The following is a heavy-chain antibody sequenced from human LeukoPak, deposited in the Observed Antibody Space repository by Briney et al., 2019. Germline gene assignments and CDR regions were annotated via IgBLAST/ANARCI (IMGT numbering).Heavy chain of an antibody. D-gene: IGHD6-19*01. CDR2: IYSSGST. V-gene: IGHV4-59*01. CDR1: GGSISNYY. J-gene: IGHJ4*02. CDR3: ARAGYSSGWPTN. Sequence: SETLSLTCTVSGGSISNYYWSWIRQPPGKGLEWIGYIYSSGSTNYNPSLKSRVTIPVDTSKNQFSLRLSSVTAADTAVYFCARAGYSSGWPTNWGQGTLVTVSS.